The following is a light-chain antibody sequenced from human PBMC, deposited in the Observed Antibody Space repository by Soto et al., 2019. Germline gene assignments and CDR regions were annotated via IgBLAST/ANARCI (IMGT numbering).Light chain of an antibody. J-gene: IGLJ1*01. CDR3: STYTGSSTLV. Sequence: QSALPQPASVSGSPGQSVTISCTGTSSDLGDYDYVSWYLQHPGKVPKLMIYEVSNRPSGVSNRFPASKSGNTASLTISGLQAEDEADYYCSTYTGSSTLVFGTGTKVTVL. CDR1: SSDLGDYDY. V-gene: IGLV2-14*01. CDR2: EVS.